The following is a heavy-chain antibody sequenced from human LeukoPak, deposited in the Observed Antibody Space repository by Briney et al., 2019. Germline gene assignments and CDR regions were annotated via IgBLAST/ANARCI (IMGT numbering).Heavy chain of an antibody. J-gene: IGHJ4*02. CDR1: GYTFTSYG. Sequence: ASVKVSCKSSGYTFTSYGIIWVRQAPGQGLEWMGWISAYNGNTNYAQKLQGRVTMTTDTSTSTAYMELGSLISDDTAVYYCARDLRSGAAAGVPFDFWGQGTLVTVSS. CDR2: ISAYNGNT. CDR3: ARDLRSGAAAGVPFDF. D-gene: IGHD6-13*01. V-gene: IGHV1-18*01.